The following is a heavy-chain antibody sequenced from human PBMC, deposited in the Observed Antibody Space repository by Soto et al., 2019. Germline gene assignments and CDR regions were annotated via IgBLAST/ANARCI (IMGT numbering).Heavy chain of an antibody. CDR1: GFTFSSYA. CDR3: AKVAAAGTRDPYYYGMDV. Sequence: EVQLLESGGGLVQPGGSLRLSCAASGFTFSSYAMSWVRQAPGKGLEWVSALSGSGGSTYYADSVKGRFTISRDNSKNTLYLQMNSLRAEDTAVYYCAKVAAAGTRDPYYYGMDVWGQGTTVTVSS. V-gene: IGHV3-23*01. D-gene: IGHD6-13*01. CDR2: LSGSGGST. J-gene: IGHJ6*02.